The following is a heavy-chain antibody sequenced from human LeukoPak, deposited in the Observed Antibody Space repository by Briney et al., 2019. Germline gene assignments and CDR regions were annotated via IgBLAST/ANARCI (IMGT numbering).Heavy chain of an antibody. Sequence: GGSLRLSCAASGFTFSSYSMNWVRQAPGKGLAWISFISSSSSTMYYADFVKGRFTISRDNAKNSLYLQMNSLRAEDTAVYYCAKDRLSGSYYDGAFDIWGQGTMVTVSS. CDR2: ISSSSSTM. J-gene: IGHJ3*02. CDR3: AKDRLSGSYYDGAFDI. D-gene: IGHD1-26*01. CDR1: GFTFSSYS. V-gene: IGHV3-48*01.